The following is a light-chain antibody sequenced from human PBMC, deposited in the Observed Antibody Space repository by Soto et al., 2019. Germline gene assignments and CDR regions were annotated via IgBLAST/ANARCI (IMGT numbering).Light chain of an antibody. Sequence: EIVLTQSPGTLSLSPGERATLSCRASQRVSSTYLAWYQQKPGQAPRLLIYDASSRATGIPDRFSGSGSGTDFTLTIIRLEPEDFAVYYCQQRSNWPYLTFGGGTRV. CDR1: QRVSSTY. V-gene: IGKV3D-20*02. CDR3: QQRSNWPYLT. J-gene: IGKJ4*01. CDR2: DAS.